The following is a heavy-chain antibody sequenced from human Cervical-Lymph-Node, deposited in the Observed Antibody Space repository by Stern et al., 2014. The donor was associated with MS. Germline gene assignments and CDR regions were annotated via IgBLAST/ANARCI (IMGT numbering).Heavy chain of an antibody. CDR1: GFIFYDYG. V-gene: IGHV3-30*18. CDR2: VSRDGTSQ. Sequence: VQLVQSGGCVVQPGGSLRLSRVVSGFIFYDYGMNWVRQAPGNGLEWLAIVSRDGTSQHYADSVKGRFTISRDNSKSTLYLQMVSLRPEDTAVYYCAKQFEGVDYWGQGTLVTVSS. CDR3: AKQFEGVDY. J-gene: IGHJ4*02. D-gene: IGHD3-9*01.